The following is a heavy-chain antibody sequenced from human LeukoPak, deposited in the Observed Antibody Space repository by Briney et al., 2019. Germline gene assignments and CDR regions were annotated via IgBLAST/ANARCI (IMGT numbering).Heavy chain of an antibody. CDR3: ARGHYDFWSGCWESD. CDR2: IYYSGST. V-gene: IGHV4-30-4*01. CDR1: GGSISSGDYY. J-gene: IGHJ4*02. Sequence: SQTLSLTCTVSGGSISSGDYYWSWIRQPPGKGLEWIGYIYYSGSTYYNPSLKSRVTISVDTSKNQFSLKLSSVTAADTAVYYCARGHYDFWSGCWESDWGQGTLVTVSS. D-gene: IGHD3-3*01.